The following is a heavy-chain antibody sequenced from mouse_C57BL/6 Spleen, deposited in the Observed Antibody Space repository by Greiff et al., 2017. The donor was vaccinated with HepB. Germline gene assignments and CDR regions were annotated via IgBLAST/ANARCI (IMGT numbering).Heavy chain of an antibody. CDR2: IWSDGST. Sequence: VQLVESGPGLVAPSQSLSITCTVSGFSLTSYGVHWVRQPPGKGLEWLVVIWSDGSTTYNSALKSRLSISKDNSKSQVFLKMNSLQTDDTAMYYCARHAYYDYDLYYAMDYWGQGTSVTVSS. D-gene: IGHD2-4*01. V-gene: IGHV2-6-1*01. CDR3: ARHAYYDYDLYYAMDY. CDR1: GFSLTSYG. J-gene: IGHJ4*01.